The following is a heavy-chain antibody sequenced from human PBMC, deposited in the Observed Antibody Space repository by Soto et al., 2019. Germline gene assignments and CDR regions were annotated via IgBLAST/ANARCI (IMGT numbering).Heavy chain of an antibody. V-gene: IGHV5-51*01. CDR3: ARTKDYGGNSRSPFDF. D-gene: IGHD4-17*01. CDR1: GYTCTIYC. J-gene: IGHJ4*02. CDR2: IYPGDSDT. Sequence: GESLRISCDGPGYTCTIYCIGLVLQTPGKGMECLGIIYPGDSDTRYSPSFQGQVTISADKSINTAYLQWSSLKASDTAIYYCARTKDYGGNSRSPFDFWGQGTLVTVSS.